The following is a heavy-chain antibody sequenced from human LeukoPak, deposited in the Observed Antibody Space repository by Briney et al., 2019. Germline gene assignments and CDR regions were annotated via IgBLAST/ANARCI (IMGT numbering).Heavy chain of an antibody. CDR1: GFTFSSYA. D-gene: IGHD3-16*02. Sequence: PGGSLRLSCAASGFTFSSYAMSWVRQAPGKGLEWVSAISGSGGSTYYADSVKGRFTISRDNSKNTLYLQMNSLRAEDTAVYYCAKDLLVIGSEYYFDYWGQGTLVTVSS. V-gene: IGHV3-23*01. CDR3: AKDLLVIGSEYYFDY. J-gene: IGHJ4*02. CDR2: ISGSGGST.